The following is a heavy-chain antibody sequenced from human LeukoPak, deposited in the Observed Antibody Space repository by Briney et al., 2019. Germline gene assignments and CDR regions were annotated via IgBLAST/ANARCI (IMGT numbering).Heavy chain of an antibody. J-gene: IGHJ4*02. CDR2: IIPILGIA. CDR3: ARDLGVVATTFYYFDY. D-gene: IGHD5-12*01. Sequence: SVKVSCKASGGTFSSYAISWVRQAPGQGLEWMGRIIPILGIANYAQKFQGRVTITADISTSTAYMELSSLRSEDTAVYYCARDLGVVATTFYYFDYWGQGTLVTVSS. V-gene: IGHV1-69*04. CDR1: GGTFSSYA.